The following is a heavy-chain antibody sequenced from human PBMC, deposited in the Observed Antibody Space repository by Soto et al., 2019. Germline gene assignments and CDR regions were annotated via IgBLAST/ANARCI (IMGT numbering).Heavy chain of an antibody. CDR3: ARVPSPFDFYYAMDV. Sequence: ASGTPFITWEPSWEAEGKGYEDWCWRRDAPGKGLEWIGYIFSSGTTYYNPSLKSRLTMSLDTSQNQFSLKLNSVTAADTAVYFCARVPSPFDFYYAMDVWGQGTTVTVSS. CDR2: IFSSGTT. J-gene: IGHJ6*02. D-gene: IGHD3-16*01. CDR1: WEAEGKGYED. V-gene: IGHV4-30-4*08.